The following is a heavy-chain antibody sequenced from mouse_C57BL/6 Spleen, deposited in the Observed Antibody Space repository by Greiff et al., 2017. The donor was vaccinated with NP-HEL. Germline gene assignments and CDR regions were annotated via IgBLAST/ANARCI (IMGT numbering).Heavy chain of an antibody. J-gene: IGHJ1*03. CDR1: GYAFTNYL. V-gene: IGHV1-54*01. Sequence: VQLQQSGAELVRPGTSVKVSCKASGYAFTNYLIEWVKQRPGQGLEWIGVINPGSGGTNYNEKFKGKATLTADKSSSTAYMQLSSLTSEDSAVYFCAREENYYGSRGYFDVWGTGTTVTVSS. CDR2: INPGSGGT. CDR3: AREENYYGSRGYFDV. D-gene: IGHD1-1*01.